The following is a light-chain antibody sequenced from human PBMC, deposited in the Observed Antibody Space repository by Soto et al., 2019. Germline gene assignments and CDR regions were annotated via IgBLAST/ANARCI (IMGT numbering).Light chain of an antibody. CDR2: EVS. CDR1: SSDVGGYNY. CDR3: SSYTSSSTPFV. Sequence: QSVLTQPASVSGSPGQSITISCTGTSSDVGGYNYVSWYQQHPSKAPKLMIYEVSNRPSGVSNRFSGSKSGNTASLTISRLQAEDEADYYCSSYTSSSTPFVFGTGTKVTVL. J-gene: IGLJ1*01. V-gene: IGLV2-14*01.